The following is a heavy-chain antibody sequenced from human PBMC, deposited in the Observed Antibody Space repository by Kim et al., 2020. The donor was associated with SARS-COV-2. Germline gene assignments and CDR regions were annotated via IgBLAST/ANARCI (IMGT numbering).Heavy chain of an antibody. CDR3: TRIIEWYAKGFDP. J-gene: IGHJ5*02. CDR2: IRSKAYGGTT. CDR1: GFTFGDYA. D-gene: IGHD2-8*01. V-gene: IGHV3-49*04. Sequence: SLRLSCTASGFTFGDYAMSWVRQAPGKGLEWVGFIRSKAYGGTTEYAASVKGRFTISRDDSKSIAYLQMNSLKTEDTAVYYCTRIIEWYAKGFDPWGQGTLVTVSS.